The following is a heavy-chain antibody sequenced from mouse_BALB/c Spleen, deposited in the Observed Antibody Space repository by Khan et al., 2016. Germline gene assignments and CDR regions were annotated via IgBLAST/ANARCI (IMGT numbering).Heavy chain of an antibody. D-gene: IGHD2-3*01. J-gene: IGHJ4*01. V-gene: IGHV9-1*02. Sequence: QIQLVQSGPELKKPGETVKISCKASGYTFTNYGMNWVKQAPGKGLKWMGWINTYTGEPTYADDFKGRFAFSLETSASTAYLQINNLKNEDMAIYFCARRRGYLSAMDYWGQGTSGTVSS. CDR2: INTYTGEP. CDR1: GYTFTNYG. CDR3: ARRRGYLSAMDY.